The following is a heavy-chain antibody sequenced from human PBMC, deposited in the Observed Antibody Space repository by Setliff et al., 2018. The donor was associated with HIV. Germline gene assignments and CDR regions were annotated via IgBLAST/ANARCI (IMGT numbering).Heavy chain of an antibody. D-gene: IGHD6-13*01. V-gene: IGHV1-69*13. CDR3: ARGPRIAAAAPYYYYYMDV. J-gene: IGHJ6*03. Sequence: SVKVSCKASGGTFSSYVISWVRQAPGQGLEWMGGIIPIFGTANYAQKFQGRVTITADESTSTAYMELSSLRSEDTAMYYCARGPRIAAAAPYYYYYMDVWGKGTTVTVSS. CDR2: IIPIFGTA. CDR1: GGTFSSYV.